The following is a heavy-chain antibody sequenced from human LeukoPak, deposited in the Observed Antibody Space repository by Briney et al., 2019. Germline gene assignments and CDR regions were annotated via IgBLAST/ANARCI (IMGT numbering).Heavy chain of an antibody. Sequence: GASVKVSCKASGGTFSSYAISWVRRAPGQGLEWMGGIIPIFGTANYAQKFQGRVTITADESTSTAYMELSSLRSEDTAVYYCARDLVVPAATGDYWGQGTLVTVSS. CDR1: GGTFSSYA. CDR2: IIPIFGTA. V-gene: IGHV1-69*13. CDR3: ARDLVVPAATGDY. D-gene: IGHD2-2*01. J-gene: IGHJ4*02.